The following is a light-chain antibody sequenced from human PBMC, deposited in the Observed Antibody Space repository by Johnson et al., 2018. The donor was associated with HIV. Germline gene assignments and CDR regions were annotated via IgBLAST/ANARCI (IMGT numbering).Light chain of an antibody. Sequence: HSVLTQPPSVSAAPGQKVTISCSGTSSNVGNNYVSWYQQFPGTAPKLLIYEKNKRPSGVPDRFSDSKSGTSATLGITGLQTGDEADYYCGTWDSSLSAHYIFGTGTKVTVL. CDR2: EKN. J-gene: IGLJ1*01. CDR3: GTWDSSLSAHYI. CDR1: SSNVGNNY. V-gene: IGLV1-51*02.